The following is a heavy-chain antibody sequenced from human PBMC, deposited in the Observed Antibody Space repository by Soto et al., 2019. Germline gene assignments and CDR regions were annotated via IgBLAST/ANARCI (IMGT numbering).Heavy chain of an antibody. V-gene: IGHV4-59*08. CDR3: AIMGYHCGSGSYPLAY. D-gene: IGHD3-10*01. CDR2: IYNSGST. Sequence: SETLSLPCTVSGGSISRYYWTWIRQPPGKGLEWIGFIYNSGSTHYNPSLRSRVTISVDTSKNQFSLKLRSVTAADTAVYYCAIMGYHCGSGSYPLAYWGQGTLLSVS. CDR1: GGSISRYY. J-gene: IGHJ4*02.